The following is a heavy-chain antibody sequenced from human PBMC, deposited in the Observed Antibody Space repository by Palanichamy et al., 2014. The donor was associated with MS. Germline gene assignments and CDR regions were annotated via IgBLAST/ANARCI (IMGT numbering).Heavy chain of an antibody. CDR3: ARVLGGTLDY. Sequence: QLQLQESGPGLVKPSETLSLTCTVSGGSISSSSYYWGWIRQPPGKGLEWIGSIYYSGSTYYNPSLKSRVTISVDTSKNQFSLKLGSVTAADTAVYYCARVLGGTLDYWGQGTLVTVSS. CDR1: GGSISSSSYY. J-gene: IGHJ4*02. CDR2: IYYSGST. D-gene: IGHD3-16*01. V-gene: IGHV4-39*07.